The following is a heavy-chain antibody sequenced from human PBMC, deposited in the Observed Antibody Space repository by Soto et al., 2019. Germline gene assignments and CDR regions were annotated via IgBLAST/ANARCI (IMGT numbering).Heavy chain of an antibody. CDR3: ARDEAYCTNGVCLVDY. J-gene: IGHJ4*02. CDR1: GFTFSSYS. V-gene: IGHV3-48*02. CDR2: ISSSSSTI. D-gene: IGHD2-8*01. Sequence: GGSLRLSCAASGFTFSSYSMNWVRQAPGKGLEWVSYISSSSSTIYYADSVKGRFTISRDNAKNSLYLQMNSLRDEDTAVYYCARDEAYCTNGVCLVDYWGQGTLVTVSS.